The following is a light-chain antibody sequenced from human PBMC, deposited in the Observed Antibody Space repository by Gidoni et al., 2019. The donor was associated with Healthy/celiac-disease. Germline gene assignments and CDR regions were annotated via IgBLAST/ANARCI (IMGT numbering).Light chain of an antibody. CDR1: QSISSY. J-gene: IGKJ3*01. CDR2: AAS. V-gene: IGKV1-39*01. Sequence: DIQMTQSPSSLSASVGDRVTITCRASQSISSYLNWYQQKPGKAPKLLIYAASSLQSGVPSRFSGSGSGTDFTLTIGSLQPEDFATYYCQQSYSTPPTCGPGTKVDIK. CDR3: QQSYSTPPT.